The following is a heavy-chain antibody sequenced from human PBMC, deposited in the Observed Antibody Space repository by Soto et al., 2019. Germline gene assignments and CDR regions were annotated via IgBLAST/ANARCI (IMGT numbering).Heavy chain of an antibody. V-gene: IGHV3-30*18. CDR1: GFTFSSYG. Sequence: QVQLVESGGGVVQPGRSLRLSCAASGFTFSSYGMHWVRQAPGKGLEWVAVISYDGSNKYYADSVKGRFTISRDNSKNTLYLQMNSLRAEDTAVYYCAKGPNVIGYWGQGTLVTVSS. CDR3: AKGPNVIGY. CDR2: ISYDGSNK. J-gene: IGHJ4*02.